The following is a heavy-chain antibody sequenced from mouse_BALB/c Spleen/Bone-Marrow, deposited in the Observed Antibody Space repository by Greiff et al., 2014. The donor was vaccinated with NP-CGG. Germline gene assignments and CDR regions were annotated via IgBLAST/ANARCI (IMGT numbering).Heavy chain of an antibody. CDR3: ARGTTVVSYYAMDY. J-gene: IGHJ4*01. D-gene: IGHD1-1*01. CDR1: GFNIKDTY. CDR2: IDPANGYT. Sequence: EVKLMESGAELVKPGASVKLSCTASGFNIKDTYVHWVKQRPGQGLEWIGRIDPANGYTKYDPKFQGKATITADISSNTAYLQLSSLTSEDTVVYYCARGTTVVSYYAMDYWGQGTSVTVSS. V-gene: IGHV14-3*02.